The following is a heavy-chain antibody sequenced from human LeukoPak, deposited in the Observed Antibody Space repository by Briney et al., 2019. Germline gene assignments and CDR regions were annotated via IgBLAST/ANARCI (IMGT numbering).Heavy chain of an antibody. CDR3: ARMDRYDFYFAY. D-gene: IGHD3-3*01. CDR1: GGSISSGGYS. Sequence: SETLSLTCTVSGGSISSGGYSWSWIWQPPGKGLEWIGYIYYSGNTYYNPSLKSRVTISVDTSKNHFSLKLNSVTAADTAVYYCARMDRYDFYFAYWGQGTLVTVSS. V-gene: IGHV4-30-4*07. CDR2: IYYSGNT. J-gene: IGHJ4*02.